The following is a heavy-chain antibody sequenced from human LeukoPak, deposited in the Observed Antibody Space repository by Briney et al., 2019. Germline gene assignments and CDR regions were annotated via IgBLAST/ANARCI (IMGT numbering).Heavy chain of an antibody. J-gene: IGHJ4*02. CDR2: IYSGGST. Sequence: PWGSPILSCAASGFTVSNNYMSWVRQAPGKGLEWVSIIYSGGSTYYADSVKGRFTISRDNSKNTVYLEMNTLRAEDTDVYYCARDLQSVADCWGQGTLVT. D-gene: IGHD6-19*01. V-gene: IGHV3-66*01. CDR1: GFTVSNNY. CDR3: ARDLQSVADC.